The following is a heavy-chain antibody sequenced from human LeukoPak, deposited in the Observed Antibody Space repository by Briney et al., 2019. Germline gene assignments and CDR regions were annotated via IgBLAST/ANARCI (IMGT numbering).Heavy chain of an antibody. V-gene: IGHV1-46*01. J-gene: IGHJ4*02. D-gene: IGHD6-19*01. CDR3: ARETEAVATFDY. CDR2: INPSGGST. Sequence: ASVKVSCKASGGTFSSYAISWVRQAPGQGLEWMGIINPSGGSTSYAQKFQGRVTMTRDMSTSTVYMELSSLRSEDTAVYYCARETEAVATFDYWGQGTLVTVSS. CDR1: GGTFSSYA.